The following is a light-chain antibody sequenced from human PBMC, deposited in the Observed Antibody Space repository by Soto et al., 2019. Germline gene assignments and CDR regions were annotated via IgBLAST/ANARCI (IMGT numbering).Light chain of an antibody. CDR2: GVN. CDR1: SSDVGGYNY. V-gene: IGLV2-14*03. J-gene: IGLJ2*01. CDR3: TSYTTISTLVV. Sequence: QSALTQPASVSGSPGQSITISCTGTSSDVGGYNYVSWYQHRPGKAPELIIYGVNNRPSGVSLRFSGSKSGNTASLTISGLQAEDGADYYCTSYTTISTLVVFGGGTKLTVL.